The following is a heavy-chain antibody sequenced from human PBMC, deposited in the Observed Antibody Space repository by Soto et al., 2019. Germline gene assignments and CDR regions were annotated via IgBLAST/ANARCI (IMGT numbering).Heavy chain of an antibody. Sequence: GGSLRLSCTALTGYAMSWVRRGPGKGLEWISTISPTGNTHYADSVEGRFTISRDDSKNTFYLQMNNLRADDTGVYYCAKDPSTGHADLWGQGTLVTV. CDR1: TGYA. D-gene: IGHD3-9*01. V-gene: IGHV3-23*01. CDR2: ISPTGNT. J-gene: IGHJ5*02. CDR3: AKDPSTGHADL.